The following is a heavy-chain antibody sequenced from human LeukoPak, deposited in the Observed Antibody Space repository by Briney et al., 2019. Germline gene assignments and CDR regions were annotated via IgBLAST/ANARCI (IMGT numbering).Heavy chain of an antibody. V-gene: IGHV4-30-4*01. J-gene: IGHJ3*02. CDR2: IYYSGST. D-gene: IGHD3-22*01. Sequence: SETLSLTCTVSGGSISSGDYYWSWIRQPPGKGLEWIGYIYYSGSTYYNPSLKSRVTISVDTSKNQFSLKLSSVTAADTAVYYCARAVYDSSGYYYVGDAFVIWGQGTMVTVSS. CDR1: GGSISSGDYY. CDR3: ARAVYDSSGYYYVGDAFVI.